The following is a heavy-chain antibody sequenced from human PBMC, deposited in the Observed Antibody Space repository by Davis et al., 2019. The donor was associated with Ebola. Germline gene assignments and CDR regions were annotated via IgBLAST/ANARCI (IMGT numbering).Heavy chain of an antibody. Sequence: LSPTFAVHGASFSDYYMSWIRQAPGKGLEWVSYISSSGSTIYYADSVKGRFTISRDNAKNSLYLQMNSLRAEDTAVYYCARDHQDNWFDPWGQGTLVTVSS. CDR3: ARDHQDNWFDP. CDR1: GASFSDYY. J-gene: IGHJ5*02. CDR2: ISSSGSTI. V-gene: IGHV3-11*01.